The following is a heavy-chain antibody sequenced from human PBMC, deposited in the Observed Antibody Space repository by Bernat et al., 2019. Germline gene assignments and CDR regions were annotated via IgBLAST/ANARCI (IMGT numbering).Heavy chain of an antibody. Sequence: EAQLVESGGGLVQPGGSLRLSCAASGFTFINYAMSWVRQAPGKGLEWVSTIGGSGGSTWYADSVKGRFTISRDNSKNTLYLQMNSLRAEESAIYYCAKATRAFDIWGQGTMVTVSS. CDR1: GFTFINYA. CDR3: AKATRAFDI. V-gene: IGHV3-23*04. J-gene: IGHJ3*02. D-gene: IGHD1-26*01. CDR2: IGGSGGST.